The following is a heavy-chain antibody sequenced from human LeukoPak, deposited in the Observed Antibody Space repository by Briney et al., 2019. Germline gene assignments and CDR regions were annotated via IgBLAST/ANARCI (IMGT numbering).Heavy chain of an antibody. D-gene: IGHD2-8*02. Sequence: SQTLSLTCTVSGRSISSGDYYWSWIRQPPGKGLEWIGYIYYSGSTYYNPSLKSRVTISVDTSENQFSLRLSSVTAADTAVYYCARTSRTGEPEYFQHWGQGTLVTVSS. CDR3: ARTSRTGEPEYFQH. CDR2: IYYSGST. V-gene: IGHV4-30-4*01. J-gene: IGHJ1*01. CDR1: GRSISSGDYY.